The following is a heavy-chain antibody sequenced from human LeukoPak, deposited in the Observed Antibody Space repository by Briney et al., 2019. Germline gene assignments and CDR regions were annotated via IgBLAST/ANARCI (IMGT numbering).Heavy chain of an antibody. V-gene: IGHV1-2*02. Sequence: GASVKVSCKASGYTFTGYYMHWVRQAPGQGLEWMGWINPNSGGTNYAQKFQGRVTMTRDTSISTAYMELSRLRSDDTAVYYCARGRWTAYYDFWSGSDYWGQGTLVTVSS. CDR3: ARGRWTAYYDFWSGSDY. J-gene: IGHJ4*02. CDR1: GYTFTGYY. D-gene: IGHD3-3*01. CDR2: INPNSGGT.